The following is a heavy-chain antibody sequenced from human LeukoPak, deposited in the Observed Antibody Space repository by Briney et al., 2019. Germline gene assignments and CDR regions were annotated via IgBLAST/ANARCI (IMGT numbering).Heavy chain of an antibody. D-gene: IGHD6-6*01. J-gene: IGHJ4*02. Sequence: QVQLQESGPGLVKPSQTLSLTCTISGRSISSRSYYSSWIWQPAGNRPHCIGRTSSSGSTNYDPSLKSRVTISVDTSNNQFSLKLSSVTAADTAVYYCARADYSSSSLDSWGQGTLVTVSS. V-gene: IGHV4-61*02. CDR3: ARADYSSSSLDS. CDR1: GRSISSRSYY. CDR2: TSSSGST.